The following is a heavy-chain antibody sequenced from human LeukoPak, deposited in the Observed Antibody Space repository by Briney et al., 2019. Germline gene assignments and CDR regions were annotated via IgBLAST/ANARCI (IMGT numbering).Heavy chain of an antibody. CDR1: GYTFTSYD. J-gene: IGHJ5*02. V-gene: IGHV1-8*01. CDR3: ARAPTLIAARRGFWFDP. D-gene: IGHD6-6*01. CDR2: MNPNSGNT. Sequence: ASVKVSCKASGYTFTSYDINWVRQATGQGLEWMGWMNPNSGNTGYAQKFQGRVTMTRNTSISTAYMELSSLRSEDTAVYYCARAPTLIAARRGFWFDPLGPGNPGHRLL.